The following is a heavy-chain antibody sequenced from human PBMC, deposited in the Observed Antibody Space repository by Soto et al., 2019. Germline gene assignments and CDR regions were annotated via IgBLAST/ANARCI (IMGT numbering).Heavy chain of an antibody. V-gene: IGHV4-34*01. D-gene: IGHD2-8*02. J-gene: IGHJ4*02. CDR3: ARDKITGLFDY. CDR2: INHSGST. Sequence: SETLSLTCAVYGGSFSGYYLTWIRQPPGTGLEWIGEINHSGSTNYNPSPKSRVTISVDTSKNQFSLKLTSVTAADTAVYYCARDKITGLFDYWGQGTLVTVS. CDR1: GGSFSGYY.